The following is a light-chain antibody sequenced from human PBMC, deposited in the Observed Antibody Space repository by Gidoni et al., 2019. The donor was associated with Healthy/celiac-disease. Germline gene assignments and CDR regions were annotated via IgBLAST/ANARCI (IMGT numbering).Light chain of an antibody. J-gene: IGLJ3*02. V-gene: IGLV2-11*01. Sequence: QSAMTQPRSVSGSPGHSVTISCTGTRSDVGGYNYVSWYQQHTGQAPKLMIYDVSKRPSGVPDRFSGSKSGNTASLTISGLQAEDEADYYCCSYAGSFWVFGGGTKLTVL. CDR2: DVS. CDR1: RSDVGGYNY. CDR3: CSYAGSFWV.